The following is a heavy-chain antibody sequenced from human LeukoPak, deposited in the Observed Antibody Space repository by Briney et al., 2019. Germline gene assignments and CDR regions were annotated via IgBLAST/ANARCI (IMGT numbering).Heavy chain of an antibody. CDR1: GFTFSNAW. V-gene: IGHV3-15*01. CDR2: IKSKAAGGIT. J-gene: IGHJ5*02. Sequence: GGSLRLSCAASGFTFSNAWMSWVRQAPGKGLEWVGRIKSKAAGGITDYAAPVKGRFTISRDDSINTAYLQMKSLKTEDTALYYCTRDSGTYNWFDPWGQGTLVTVSS. CDR3: TRDSGTYNWFDP. D-gene: IGHD1-26*01.